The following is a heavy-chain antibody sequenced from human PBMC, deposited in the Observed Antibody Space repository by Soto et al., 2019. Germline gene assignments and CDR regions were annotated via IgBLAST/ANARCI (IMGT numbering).Heavy chain of an antibody. Sequence: QVQLQESGPGLVKPSQTLALTCTVSGGSISSGDYYWSWIRQPPGKGLEWIGYIYYSGSTYYNPYLKSRVTISVDTSKNQFSLKLSSVTAADTAVYDCARDIGDSMDGFDYWGQGTLVTVSS. CDR3: ARDIGDSMDGFDY. V-gene: IGHV4-30-4*01. J-gene: IGHJ4*02. CDR2: IYYSGST. D-gene: IGHD3-22*01. CDR1: GGSISSGDYY.